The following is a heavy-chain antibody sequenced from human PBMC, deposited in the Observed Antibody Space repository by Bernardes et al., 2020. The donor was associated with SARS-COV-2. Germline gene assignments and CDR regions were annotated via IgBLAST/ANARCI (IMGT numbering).Heavy chain of an antibody. D-gene: IGHD6-13*01. CDR1: GFTFSIYA. CDR3: AKVIAAAGKGGVFDYYYGMDV. V-gene: IGHV3-23*01. CDR2: ISGRGGST. J-gene: IGHJ6*02. Sequence: SLRLSCTASGFTFSIYAMSWVCQAPGTGLEWVSAISGRGGSTCYAASVRGRFITSRDNSKNTLYMQMNSLRAEDTAVYYRAKVIAAAGKGGVFDYYYGMDVWGQGTTVTVSS.